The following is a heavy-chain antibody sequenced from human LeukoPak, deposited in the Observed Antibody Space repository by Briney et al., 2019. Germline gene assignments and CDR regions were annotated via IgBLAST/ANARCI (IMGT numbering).Heavy chain of an antibody. CDR1: SGSIFSSNW. J-gene: IGHJ4*02. CDR3: ARVDYGGNVVDH. V-gene: IGHV4-4*02. CDR2: IFHTGST. Sequence: PSGTLSLTCTVSSGSIFSSNWWSWVRQPPGKGLEWIGQIFHTGSTSYSPSLKSRVTISMDKSKNQISLKLSSVTAADTAVYYCARVDYGGNVVDHWGQGTLVTVSS. D-gene: IGHD4-23*01.